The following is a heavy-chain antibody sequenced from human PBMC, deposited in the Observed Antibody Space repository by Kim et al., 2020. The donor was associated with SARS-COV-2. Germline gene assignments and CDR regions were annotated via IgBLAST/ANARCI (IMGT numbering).Heavy chain of an antibody. CDR3: ARDQRSGPYYYDSSGYDTTGALDI. CDR2: IYYTGNT. J-gene: IGHJ3*02. Sequence: SETLSLTCTVSGGSISSGGYYWSWIRQHPGKGLEWIGYIYYTGNTYYNPSLKRRVTISVDTSKNQFSLKLSSVTAADTAVYYCARDQRSGPYYYDSSGYDTTGALDIWGQGTMVTVSS. V-gene: IGHV4-31*03. D-gene: IGHD3-22*01. CDR1: GGSISSGGYY.